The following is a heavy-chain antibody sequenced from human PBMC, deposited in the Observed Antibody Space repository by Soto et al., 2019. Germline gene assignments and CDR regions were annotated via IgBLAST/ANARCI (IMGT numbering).Heavy chain of an antibody. V-gene: IGHV4-59*01. J-gene: IGHJ6*03. CDR2: IYYSGST. CDR1: GGSISSYY. D-gene: IGHD6-13*01. CDR3: ASLYSSSWYAPYYYMDV. Sequence: SETLSLTCTVSGGSISSYYWSWIRQPPGKGLEWIGYIYYSGSTNYNPSLKSRVTISVDTSKNQFSLKLSSVTAADTAVYYCASLYSSSWYAPYYYMDVWGKGTTVTVSS.